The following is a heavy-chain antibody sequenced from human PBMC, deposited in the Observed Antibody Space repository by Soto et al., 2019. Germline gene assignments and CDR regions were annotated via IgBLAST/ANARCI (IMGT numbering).Heavy chain of an antibody. CDR3: ARDEDKTTVTTCHLDD. V-gene: IGHV3-30*03. CDR2: VSYEGSHK. D-gene: IGHD4-17*01. Sequence: QVQLVESGGGVVQPGRSLRLSCAASGFTFSSFSMHWVRQAPGKGLEWVAVVSYEGSHKYYADSVKGRFTISRDNSENMLYLQMNSLRVEDTAVYYCARDEDKTTVTTCHLDDWGPGTLVTVSS. J-gene: IGHJ4*02. CDR1: GFTFSSFS.